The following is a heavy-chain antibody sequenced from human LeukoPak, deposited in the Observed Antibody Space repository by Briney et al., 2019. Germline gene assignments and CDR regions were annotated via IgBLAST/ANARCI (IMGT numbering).Heavy chain of an antibody. V-gene: IGHV1-2*02. J-gene: IGHJ6*03. CDR1: GYTFTGYY. CDR2: INPNSGGT. D-gene: IGHD5-24*01. Sequence: GASVKVSCKASGYTFTGYYMHWVRQAPGQGLEWMGWINPNSGGTNYAQKFQGRVTMTRDTSISTAYMELSRLRSDDTAVYYCARDSGNGMATKTWVYYYYYMDVWGKGTTVTVSS. CDR3: ARDSGNGMATKTWVYYYYYMDV.